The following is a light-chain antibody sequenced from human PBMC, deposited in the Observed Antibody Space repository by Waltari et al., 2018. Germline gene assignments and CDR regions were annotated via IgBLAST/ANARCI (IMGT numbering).Light chain of an antibody. J-gene: IGKJ1*01. Sequence: EIALTPPPATLSLSPGETATLSCRASQHINMNLAWYQQKPGQAPRLPFYGASTRESGVPARFSGSGSGTDFTLTIRSLQSEDFAVYYCQQYNDWPPWTFGQGTKVEV. V-gene: IGKV3-15*01. CDR1: QHINMN. CDR2: GAS. CDR3: QQYNDWPPWT.